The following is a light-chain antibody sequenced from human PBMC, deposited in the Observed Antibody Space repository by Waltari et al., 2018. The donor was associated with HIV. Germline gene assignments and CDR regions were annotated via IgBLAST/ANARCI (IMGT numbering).Light chain of an antibody. Sequence: SVLTQPPSAPGTPGQRVTISCSGGTSNLGSNDVFWYQHPPGTAPKLLIHRNDRRPSGVPDRFSGSTSGNSASLAISGLRSEDEADYYCVAWDDGLRGVVFGGGTRVAVL. V-gene: IGLV1-47*01. CDR3: VAWDDGLRGVV. CDR1: TSNLGSND. J-gene: IGLJ2*01. CDR2: RND.